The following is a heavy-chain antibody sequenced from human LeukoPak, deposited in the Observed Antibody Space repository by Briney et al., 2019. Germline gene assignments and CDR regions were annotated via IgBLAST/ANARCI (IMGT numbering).Heavy chain of an antibody. V-gene: IGHV3-21*01. CDR1: FXFXSYS. J-gene: IGHJ4*02. D-gene: IGHD1-26*01. CDR3: AREVVGASSGDY. Sequence: FXFXSYSMNWVRQAPGKGLEWVSSISRSSSYIYYADSVKGRFTISRDNAKNSLYLQMNSLRAEDTAVYYCAREVVGASSGDYWGQGTLVTVSS. CDR2: ISRSSSYI.